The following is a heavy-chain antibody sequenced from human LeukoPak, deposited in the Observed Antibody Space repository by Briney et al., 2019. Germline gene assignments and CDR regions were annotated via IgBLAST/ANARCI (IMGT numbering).Heavy chain of an antibody. CDR2: ISASGGST. V-gene: IGHV3-23*01. CDR1: GFTFSSYA. Sequence: GSLRLSCAASGFTFSSYAMSWVRQAPGQGVEWVSAISASGGSTYYADSVKGRFTISRDNSKNTLYLQMNSLRAEDTAVYYCASQGTEYDVLTGYFPVYYFDYWGQGTLVTVSS. CDR3: ASQGTEYDVLTGYFPVYYFDY. D-gene: IGHD3-9*01. J-gene: IGHJ4*02.